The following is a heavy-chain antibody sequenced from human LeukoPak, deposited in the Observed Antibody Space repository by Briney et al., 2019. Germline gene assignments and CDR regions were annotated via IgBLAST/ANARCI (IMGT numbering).Heavy chain of an antibody. J-gene: IGHJ6*03. V-gene: IGHV3-21*04. CDR3: ARSPVKLIQRLEYHYYYMDV. CDR2: ISSSSSYI. Sequence: PGGSLRLSCAASGFTFSSYSMNWVRQAPGKGLEWVSSISSSSSYIYYADSVKGRFTISRDNAKNSLYLQMSSLGAEDTAVYYCARSPVKLIQRLEYHYYYMDVWGKGTTVTVSS. D-gene: IGHD5-24*01. CDR1: GFTFSSYS.